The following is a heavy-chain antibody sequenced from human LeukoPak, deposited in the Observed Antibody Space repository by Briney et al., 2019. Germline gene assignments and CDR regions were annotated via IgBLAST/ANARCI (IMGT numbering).Heavy chain of an antibody. CDR2: IHSGDSNT. J-gene: IGHJ3*02. CDR3: ARHRHDYSNYGHAFDI. Sequence: GESLEISCKGSGYIFSTYWIGWVRQMPGKALDWVGIIHSGDSNTRYSPSFQGHVTISADKSISTAYLQWSSLKASDTAMYYCARHRHDYSNYGHAFDIWGQGTMVTVSS. V-gene: IGHV5-51*01. CDR1: GYIFSTYW. D-gene: IGHD4-11*01.